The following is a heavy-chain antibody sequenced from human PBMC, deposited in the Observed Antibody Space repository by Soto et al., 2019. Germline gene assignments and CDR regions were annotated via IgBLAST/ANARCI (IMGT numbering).Heavy chain of an antibody. J-gene: IGHJ4*02. D-gene: IGHD6-13*01. V-gene: IGHV3-23*01. Sequence: GGSLRLSCAASGFTFSSYAMSWVRQAPGRGLEWVSAISGSGGSTYYADSVKGRFTISRDNSKNTLYLQMNSLRAEDTVVYYCAKWVLQQLVPDYWGQGTLVTVSS. CDR2: ISGSGGST. CDR1: GFTFSSYA. CDR3: AKWVLQQLVPDY.